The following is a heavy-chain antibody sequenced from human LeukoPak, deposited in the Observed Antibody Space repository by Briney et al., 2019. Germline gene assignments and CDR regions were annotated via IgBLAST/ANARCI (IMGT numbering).Heavy chain of an antibody. D-gene: IGHD2-15*01. CDR2: INHSGST. V-gene: IGHV4-34*01. CDR3: GRARVMWDIVVVVAAKYFDY. CDR1: GGSFSGYY. Sequence: PSETLSLTCAVYGGSFSGYYWSWIRQPPGKGLEWIGEINHSGSTNYNPSLKSRVTMSVDTSKNQFSLKLSSVTAADTAVYYCGRARVMWDIVVVVAAKYFDYWGQGTLVTVSS. J-gene: IGHJ4*02.